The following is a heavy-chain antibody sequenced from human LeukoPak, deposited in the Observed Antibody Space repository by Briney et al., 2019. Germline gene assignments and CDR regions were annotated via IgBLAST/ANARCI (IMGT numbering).Heavy chain of an antibody. CDR3: ARGGHDYGDYPTDY. J-gene: IGHJ4*02. CDR1: GYTFTGYY. V-gene: IGHV1-2*02. Sequence: GASVKVSCKASGYTFTGYYMHWVRQAPGQGLQWMGWINPNSGGTNYAQKFQGRVTMTRDTSVSTAYMELSRLRSDDTAVYYCARGGHDYGDYPTDYWGQGTLVTVSS. D-gene: IGHD4-17*01. CDR2: INPNSGGT.